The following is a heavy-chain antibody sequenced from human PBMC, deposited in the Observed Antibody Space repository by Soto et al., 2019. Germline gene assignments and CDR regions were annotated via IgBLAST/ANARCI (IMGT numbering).Heavy chain of an antibody. V-gene: IGHV3-30-3*01. CDR3: ARGGIAARIASY. CDR1: GFTFSSYA. J-gene: IGHJ4*02. CDR2: ISYDGSNK. D-gene: IGHD6-6*01. Sequence: QVQLVESGGGVVQPGRSLRLSSAASGFTFSSYAMHWVRQAPGKGLEWVAVISYDGSNKYYADSVKGRFTISRDNSKNTLYLQMNSLRAEDTAVYYCARGGIAARIASYWGQGTLVTVSS.